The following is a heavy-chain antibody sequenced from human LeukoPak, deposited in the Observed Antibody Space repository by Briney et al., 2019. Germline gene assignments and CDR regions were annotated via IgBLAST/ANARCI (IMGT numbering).Heavy chain of an antibody. CDR2: IYYSGST. CDR1: GGSISSSSYY. D-gene: IGHD4-17*01. CDR3: ARDLVTVTKGFDI. Sequence: SETLSLTCTVSGGSISSSSYYWGWIRQPPGKGLEWIGSIYYSGSTYYNPSLKSRVTISVDTSKSQFSLKLSSVTAADTAVYYCARDLVTVTKGFDIWGQGTMVSVSP. J-gene: IGHJ3*02. V-gene: IGHV4-39*07.